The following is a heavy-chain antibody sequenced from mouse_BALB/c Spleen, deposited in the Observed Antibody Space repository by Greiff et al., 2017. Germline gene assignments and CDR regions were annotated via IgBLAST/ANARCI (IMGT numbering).Heavy chain of an antibody. V-gene: IGHV5-4*02. Sequence: EVKLMESGGGLVKPGGSLKLSCAASGFTFSDYYMYWVRQTPEKRLEWVATISDGGSYTYYPDSVKGRFTISRDNAKNNLYLQMSSLKSEDTAMYYCARDLNDYDGGAYYAMDYWGQGTSVTVSS. CDR3: ARDLNDYDGGAYYAMDY. CDR2: ISDGGSYT. D-gene: IGHD2-4*01. J-gene: IGHJ4*01. CDR1: GFTFSDYY.